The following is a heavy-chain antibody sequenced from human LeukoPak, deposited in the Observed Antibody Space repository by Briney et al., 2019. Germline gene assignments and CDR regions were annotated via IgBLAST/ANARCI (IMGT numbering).Heavy chain of an antibody. J-gene: IGHJ5*02. CDR3: ARDGGDVVVPAAMTDPNWFDP. D-gene: IGHD2-2*01. CDR1: GFTFSSYW. V-gene: IGHV3-7*01. CDR2: IKQDGSEK. Sequence: GGSLRLSCAASGFTFSSYWMSWVRQAPGKGLEWVANIKQDGSEKYYVDSVKGRFTISRDNAKNSLYLQMNSLRAEDTAVYYCARDGGDVVVPAAMTDPNWFDPWGQGTLVTVSS.